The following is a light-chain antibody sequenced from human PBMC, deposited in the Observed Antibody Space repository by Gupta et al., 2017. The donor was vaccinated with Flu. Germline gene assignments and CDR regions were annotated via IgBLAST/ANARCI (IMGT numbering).Light chain of an antibody. Sequence: TSTDVGTYNRVSWYQQPPGTAPKLRIYEVNNRPSGVPDRFSGPKSDNTASLTISGLQAEDEADYYCSSYTSSGTNVFGTGTRVTVL. CDR2: EVN. J-gene: IGLJ1*01. CDR1: STDVGTYNR. V-gene: IGLV2-18*02. CDR3: SSYTSSGTNV.